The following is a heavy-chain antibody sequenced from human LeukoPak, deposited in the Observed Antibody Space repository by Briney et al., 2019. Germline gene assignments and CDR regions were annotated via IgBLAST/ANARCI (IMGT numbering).Heavy chain of an antibody. CDR2: NYYSGST. D-gene: IGHD6-19*01. CDR1: GGSISSYY. J-gene: IGHJ4*02. V-gene: IGHV4-59*08. CDR3: ARGHSSGWYFDY. Sequence: PSETLSLTCTVSGGSISSYYWSWIRQPPGKGLEWIGYNYYSGSTNYNPSLKSRVTISVDTSKNQFSLKLSSVTAADTAVYYCARGHSSGWYFDYWGQGTLVTVSS.